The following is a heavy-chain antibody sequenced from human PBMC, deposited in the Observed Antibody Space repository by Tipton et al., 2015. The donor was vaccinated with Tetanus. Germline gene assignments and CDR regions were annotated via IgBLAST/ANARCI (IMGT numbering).Heavy chain of an antibody. CDR3: ARDQARGASGWNYFDY. D-gene: IGHD1-26*01. CDR2: IYYSGST. Sequence: LRLSCTVSGGSISSGGYYWSWIRQHPGKGLEWIGDIYYSGSTYYNPSLKSRVTISVDTSKNQFSLKLNSVTAADTAVYYCARDQARGASGWNYFDYWGQGTLVTVSS. CDR1: GGSISSGGYY. V-gene: IGHV4-31*02. J-gene: IGHJ4*02.